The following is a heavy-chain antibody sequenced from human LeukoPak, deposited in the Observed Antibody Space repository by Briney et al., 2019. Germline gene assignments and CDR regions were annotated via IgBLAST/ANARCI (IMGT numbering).Heavy chain of an antibody. J-gene: IGHJ4*02. CDR1: GFTFSSYS. D-gene: IGHD1-14*01. CDR2: ISSSSSYI. Sequence: GGSLRLSCAASGFTFSSYSMNWVRQAPGKGLEWVSSISSSSSYIYYADSVKGRFTIARDNSKNTLYLQMNSLRAEDTAVYFCAKDYNNGFDYWGQGALVTVSS. CDR3: AKDYNNGFDY. V-gene: IGHV3-21*01.